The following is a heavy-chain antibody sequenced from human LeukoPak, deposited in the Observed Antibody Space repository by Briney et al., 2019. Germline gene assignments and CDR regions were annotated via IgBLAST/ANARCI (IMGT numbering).Heavy chain of an antibody. CDR2: ISSSGSTI. J-gene: IGHJ6*02. Sequence: GGSLRLSCAASGFTFSSYEMNWVRQAPGKGLEWVSYISSSGSTIYYADSVKGRFTISRDNAKNSLYLQMNSLRAEDTAVYYCARELSEDHFYYGSGSLFRYYYYGMDVWGQGTMVTVSS. D-gene: IGHD3-10*01. CDR1: GFTFSSYE. V-gene: IGHV3-48*03. CDR3: ARELSEDHFYYGSGSLFRYYYYGMDV.